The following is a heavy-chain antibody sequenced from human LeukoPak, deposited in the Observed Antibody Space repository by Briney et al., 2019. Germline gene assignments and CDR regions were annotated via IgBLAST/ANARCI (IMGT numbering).Heavy chain of an antibody. D-gene: IGHD5-24*01. J-gene: IGHJ4*02. V-gene: IGHV5-51*01. CDR3: ARSDGSNYFDY. CDR2: IFPGDSDT. CDR1: GHSFTDYW. Sequence: GESLKISCKVSGHSFTDYWIGWVRQMPGKGLEWMGVIFPGDSDTRYSPSFQGQVTISADKSITTAYLQWSSLKASDTAMYYCARSDGSNYFDYWGQGTLVTVSS.